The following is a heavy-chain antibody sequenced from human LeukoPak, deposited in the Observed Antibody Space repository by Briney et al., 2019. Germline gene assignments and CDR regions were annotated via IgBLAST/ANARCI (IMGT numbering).Heavy chain of an antibody. V-gene: IGHV3-30*18. D-gene: IGHD5-24*01. CDR3: AKALSSRDGYNPHY. CDR1: GLTFSSYG. J-gene: IGHJ4*02. Sequence: GGSLRLSCAASGLTFSSYGMHWVRQAPGKGLEWVAVISYDGSNKYYADSVKGRFTISRDNSKNTLYLQMDSLRAEDTAVYYCAKALSSRDGYNPHYWGQGTLVTVSS. CDR2: ISYDGSNK.